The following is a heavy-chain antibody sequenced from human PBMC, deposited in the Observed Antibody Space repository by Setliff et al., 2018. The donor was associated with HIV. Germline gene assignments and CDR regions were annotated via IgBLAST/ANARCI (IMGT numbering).Heavy chain of an antibody. V-gene: IGHV2-70*04. D-gene: IGHD3-10*01. J-gene: IGHJ4*02. CDR2: IDWEDDK. CDR3: ALTYGSAIKLYY. Sequence: ESGPTLVNPTQTLTLTCTFSGFSLTTSGIRVTWVRQPPGKALEWLARIDWEDDKFYSTSLKTRLTISKDTSKNQVVLTMTNMGPLDTATYFCALTYGSAIKLYYWGPGTLVTVSS. CDR1: GFSLTTSGIR.